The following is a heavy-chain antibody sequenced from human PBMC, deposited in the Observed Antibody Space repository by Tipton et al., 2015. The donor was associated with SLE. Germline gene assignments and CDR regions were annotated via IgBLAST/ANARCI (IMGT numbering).Heavy chain of an antibody. CDR3: ARRVYGDPHNAFDI. J-gene: IGHJ3*02. Sequence: GLVKPSETLSLTCTVSGASITTYQWNWIRQPPGKGLEWIGDIYYSGNTYYNPSLKSRVTISVDTSKNQFSLKLSSVTAADTAMYYCARRVYGDPHNAFDIWGQGTMVTVSS. V-gene: IGHV4-59*08. D-gene: IGHD4-17*01. CDR1: GASITTYQ. CDR2: IYYSGNT.